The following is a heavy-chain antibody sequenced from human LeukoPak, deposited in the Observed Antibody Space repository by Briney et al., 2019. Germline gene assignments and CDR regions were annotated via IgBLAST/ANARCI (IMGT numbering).Heavy chain of an antibody. Sequence: GGFLRLSCAASGFTFSSYWIHWVRQAPGKGLVWVSRINTDGSSTSYADSVKGRFTISRDNSKNTLYLQMISLRAEDTAVYYCARARPGAYSSTYFDYWGQGTLVTVSS. CDR3: ARARPGAYSSTYFDY. CDR1: GFTFSSYW. J-gene: IGHJ4*02. D-gene: IGHD6-13*01. V-gene: IGHV3-74*01. CDR2: INTDGSST.